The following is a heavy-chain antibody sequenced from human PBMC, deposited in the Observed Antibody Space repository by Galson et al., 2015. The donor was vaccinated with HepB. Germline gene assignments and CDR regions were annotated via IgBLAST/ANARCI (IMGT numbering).Heavy chain of an antibody. CDR1: GFTFSSYA. J-gene: IGHJ6*02. Sequence: SLRLSCAASGFTFSSYAMSWVRQAPGKGLEWVSAVSGSGGSTYYADSVKGRFTISRDNSKNTLYLQMNSLSAEDTAVYYCAKAVAGTGYYYGMDVWGQGTTVTVSS. V-gene: IGHV3-23*01. D-gene: IGHD6-19*01. CDR3: AKAVAGTGYYYGMDV. CDR2: VSGSGGST.